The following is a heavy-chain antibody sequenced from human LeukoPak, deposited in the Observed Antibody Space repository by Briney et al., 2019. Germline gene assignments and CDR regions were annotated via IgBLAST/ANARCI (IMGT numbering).Heavy chain of an antibody. V-gene: IGHV3-9*01. Sequence: GRSLRLSCAASGFTFDDYAMHWGRQAPGKGLEWVSGISGNSGSIGYADSVKGRFTMSRDNAKNSLYLQMNSLRAEDTALYYCAKAYNQGYSSGSIYFDYWGQGTLVTVSS. CDR2: ISGNSGSI. D-gene: IGHD6-19*01. CDR1: GFTFDDYA. J-gene: IGHJ4*02. CDR3: AKAYNQGYSSGSIYFDY.